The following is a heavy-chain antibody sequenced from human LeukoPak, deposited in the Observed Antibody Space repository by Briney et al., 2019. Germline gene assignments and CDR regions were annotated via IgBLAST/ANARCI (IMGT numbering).Heavy chain of an antibody. CDR1: GFTFSSYG. D-gene: IGHD7-27*01. Sequence: GGSLRLSCAASGFTFSSYGMSWVRQAPGKGLEWVSAISGSGGSTYYADSVKGRFTISRDNSKNTLYLQMNSLRAEDTAVYYCAREWLTGDDYYYYYYMDVWGKGTTVTVSS. J-gene: IGHJ6*03. CDR2: ISGSGGST. CDR3: AREWLTGDDYYYYYYMDV. V-gene: IGHV3-23*01.